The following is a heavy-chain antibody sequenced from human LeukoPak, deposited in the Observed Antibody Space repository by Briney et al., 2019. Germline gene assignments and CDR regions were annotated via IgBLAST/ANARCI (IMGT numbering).Heavy chain of an antibody. CDR2: IYPGDSDT. J-gene: IGHJ4*02. CDR1: GYSFTSYW. Sequence: LGESLKISCKGSGYSFTSYWIGWVRQMPGKGLEWTGIIYPGDSDTRYSPSFQGQVTISADKSISTAYLQWSSLKASDTAIYYCARRASSWWFDYWGQGTLVTVSS. D-gene: IGHD6-13*01. V-gene: IGHV5-51*01. CDR3: ARRASSWWFDY.